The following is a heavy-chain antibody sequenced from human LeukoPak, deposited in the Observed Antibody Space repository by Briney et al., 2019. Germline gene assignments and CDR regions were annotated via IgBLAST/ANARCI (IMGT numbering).Heavy chain of an antibody. CDR3: ARWALKGYYADV. Sequence: SETLSLTCTISGDSLGTYYWTWIRQPPGKGLEWIGYIYLGVSTNYNPSLKSRVTLSVDTSKNQFSLRLTSLTAADTATYYCARWALKGYYADVWGTGTTVIVSS. J-gene: IGHJ6*04. CDR2: IYLGVST. CDR1: GDSLGTYY. V-gene: IGHV4-4*08. D-gene: IGHD2-2*01.